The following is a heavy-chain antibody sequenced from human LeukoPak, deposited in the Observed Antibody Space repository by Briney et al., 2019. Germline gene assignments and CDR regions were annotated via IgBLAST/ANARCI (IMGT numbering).Heavy chain of an antibody. V-gene: IGHV3-66*01. D-gene: IGHD1/OR15-1a*01. CDR1: EFTFSNYW. CDR3: ARASTWNNPYFDY. CDR2: IYSGGTT. Sequence: GGSLRLSCAAAEFTFSNYWMSWVRQAPGKGLEWVSVIYSGGTTYYADSVKGRFTISRDNSENTLYLQMNSLTAEDTAVYYCARASTWNNPYFDYWGQGTLVTVSS. J-gene: IGHJ4*02.